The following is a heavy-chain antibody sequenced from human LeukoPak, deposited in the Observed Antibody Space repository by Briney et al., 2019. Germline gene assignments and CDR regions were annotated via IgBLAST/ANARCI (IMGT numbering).Heavy chain of an antibody. CDR1: GGTFSSYA. D-gene: IGHD5-24*01. CDR3: ARDLDQDGYNNK. Sequence: ASVKVSCKASGGTFSSYAISWVRQAPGQGLEWMGRIIPILGIVNYAQKFQGRVTITADKSTSTAYMELSSLRSEDTAVYYCARDLDQDGYNNKWGQGTLVTVSS. J-gene: IGHJ4*02. CDR2: IIPILGIV. V-gene: IGHV1-69*04.